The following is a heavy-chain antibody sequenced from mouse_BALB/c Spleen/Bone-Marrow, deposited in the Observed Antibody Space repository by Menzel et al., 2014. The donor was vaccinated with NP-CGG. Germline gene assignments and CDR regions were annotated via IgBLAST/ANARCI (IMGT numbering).Heavy chain of an antibody. CDR1: GFPFNSYG. Sequence: DVKLVGSGGGLVKSGGALKLSCAASGFPFNSYGLSLVRPTPGKRLEGVATPCGGGSYTFYPDSVKGRFTISRDNAKNNLYLQLSSLRSEDTALYYCARHGYYDQTEVSFIYWGQGTLVTVSA. CDR3: ARHGYYDQTEVSFIY. CDR2: PCGGGSYT. D-gene: IGHD2-4*01. J-gene: IGHJ3*01. V-gene: IGHV5-9-2*01.